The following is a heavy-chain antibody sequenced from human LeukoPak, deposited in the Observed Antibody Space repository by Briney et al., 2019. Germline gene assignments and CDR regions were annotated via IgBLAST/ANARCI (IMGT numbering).Heavy chain of an antibody. D-gene: IGHD2-2*01. CDR3: AIQREPAAIRPLDY. Sequence: GGSLRLSCAASGFTSSSYGMHWVRQAPGKGLEWVAFIRYDGSNKYYADSVKGRFTISRDNSKNTLYLQMNSLRAEDTAVYYCAIQREPAAIRPLDYWGQGTLVTVSS. V-gene: IGHV3-30*02. CDR2: IRYDGSNK. J-gene: IGHJ4*02. CDR1: GFTSSSYG.